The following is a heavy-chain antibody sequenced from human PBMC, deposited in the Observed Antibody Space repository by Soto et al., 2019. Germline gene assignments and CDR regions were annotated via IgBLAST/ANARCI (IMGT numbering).Heavy chain of an antibody. V-gene: IGHV1-69*01. D-gene: IGHD3-16*02. CDR3: ARANYDYVWGSYRYFDY. CDR2: IIPIFGTA. CDR1: GGTFSSYA. Sequence: VKVSCKASGGTFSSYAISWVRQAPGQGLEWMGGIIPIFGTANYAQKFQGRVTITADESTSTAYMELSSLRSEDTAVYYCARANYDYVWGSYRYFDYWGQGTLVTVSS. J-gene: IGHJ4*02.